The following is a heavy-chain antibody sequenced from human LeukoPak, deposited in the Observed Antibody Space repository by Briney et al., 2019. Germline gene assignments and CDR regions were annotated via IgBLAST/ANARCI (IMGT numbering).Heavy chain of an antibody. J-gene: IGHJ4*02. CDR2: IKQDGSEK. D-gene: IGHD6-13*01. CDR1: GFTFSSYW. V-gene: IGHV3-7*03. Sequence: GGSLRLSCAASGFTFSSYWMSWVRQAPGKGLEWVANIKQDGSEKYYVDSVKGRFTISRDNAKNSLYLQMNSLRAEDTALYYCAKEGSSSWGKFDYWGQGTLVTVSS. CDR3: AKEGSSSWGKFDY.